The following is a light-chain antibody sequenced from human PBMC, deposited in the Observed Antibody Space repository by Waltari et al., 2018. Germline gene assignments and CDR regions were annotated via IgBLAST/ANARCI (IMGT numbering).Light chain of an antibody. V-gene: IGLV1-44*01. J-gene: IGLJ2*01. CDR2: SNN. Sequence: YQQLPGTAPIPRTQSNNQRPSGVPDRFSGSKSGTSASLIISGRQAEDEAEYFCAAWDDSLKAVLFGGGTKLTVL. CDR3: AAWDDSLKAVL.